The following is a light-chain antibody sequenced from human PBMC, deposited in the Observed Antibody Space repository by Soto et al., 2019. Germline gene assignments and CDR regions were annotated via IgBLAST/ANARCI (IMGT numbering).Light chain of an antibody. J-gene: IGKJ1*01. CDR3: QQYKDWPHT. CDR2: GAS. CDR1: QSVSDY. Sequence: ETLMTQSPATLSVSPGGRATLSCRASQSVSDYLAWYQQRPGQAPRTIIFGASTRATGFPARFSGSGSGTEFTLTISSLQSEDFEVYYCQQYKDWPHTFGQGTKVDIK. V-gene: IGKV3-15*01.